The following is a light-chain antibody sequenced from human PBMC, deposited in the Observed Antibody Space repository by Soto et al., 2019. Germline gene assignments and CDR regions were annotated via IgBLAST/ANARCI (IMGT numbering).Light chain of an antibody. CDR3: LQHKSYPLT. CDR1: QDISNF. V-gene: IGKV1-17*03. Sequence: DIQMTQSPSDMSASVGDRVTITCPASQDISNFLVWFQQRPGKVPKRLMYSANRLESGVPSRFRGSGSGTEFTLTISSLQPEDFATYYCLQHKSYPLTFGQGTKVEIK. J-gene: IGKJ1*01. CDR2: SAN.